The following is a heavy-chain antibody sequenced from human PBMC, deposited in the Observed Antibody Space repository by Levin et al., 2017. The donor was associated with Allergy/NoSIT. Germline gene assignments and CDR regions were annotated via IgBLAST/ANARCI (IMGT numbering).Heavy chain of an antibody. D-gene: IGHD2-2*01. Sequence: ASVKVSCKTSGGTFSSYTISWVRQAPGQGLEWMGRIIPILGIANYAQKFQGRVAITADKSTSTAFMELTSLSSEDTAVYYCARVDCSSTNCYSYFQHWGQGTLVTVSS. CDR3: ARVDCSSTNCYSYFQH. J-gene: IGHJ1*01. CDR2: IIPILGIA. V-gene: IGHV1-69*02. CDR1: GGTFSSYT.